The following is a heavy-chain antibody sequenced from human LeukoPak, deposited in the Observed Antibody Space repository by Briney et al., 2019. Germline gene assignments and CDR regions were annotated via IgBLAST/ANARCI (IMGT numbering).Heavy chain of an antibody. CDR3: ASGTKGGMDV. D-gene: IGHD1-7*01. J-gene: IGHJ6*02. CDR2: ISSSSSTI. V-gene: IGHV3-48*04. Sequence: GGSLRLSCAASGFIFSGSAMNWVRQAPGKGLEWVSYISSSSSTIYYADSVKGRFTISRDNAKNSLYLQMNSLRAEDTAVYYCASGTKGGMDVWGQGTTVTVSS. CDR1: GFIFSGSA.